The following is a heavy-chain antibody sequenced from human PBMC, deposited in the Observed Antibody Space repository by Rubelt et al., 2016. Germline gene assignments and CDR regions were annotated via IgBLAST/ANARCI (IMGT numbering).Heavy chain of an antibody. CDR3: ARPRYWNYYGMDV. D-gene: IGHD2-21*01. V-gene: IGHV1-2*02. J-gene: IGHJ6*02. Sequence: APGQGLEWMGWINPNSGGTNYAQKFQGRVTMTRDTSISTAYMELSRLRSDDTAVYYCARPRYWNYYGMDVWGQGTTVTVSS. CDR2: INPNSGGT.